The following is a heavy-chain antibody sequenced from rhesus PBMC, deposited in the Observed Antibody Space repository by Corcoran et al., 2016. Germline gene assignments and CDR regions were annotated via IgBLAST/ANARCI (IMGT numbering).Heavy chain of an antibody. CDR3: ARSGQRLIFDY. Sequence: QVTLKESGPALVKPTQTLTLTCTFSVFSLITSGMGVCWIRPPSRKTLEWLAHIYWNDDKYYRTSLKSRLTISKDTSKNQVVLTMTNMDPVDTATYYCARSGQRLIFDYWGQGVLVTVSS. J-gene: IGHJ4*01. CDR1: VFSLITSGMG. D-gene: IGHD6-31*01. V-gene: IGHV2-1*01. CDR2: IYWNDDK.